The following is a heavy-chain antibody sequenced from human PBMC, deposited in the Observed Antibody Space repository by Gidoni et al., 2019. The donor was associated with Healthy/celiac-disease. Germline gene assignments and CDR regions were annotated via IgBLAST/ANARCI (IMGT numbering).Heavy chain of an antibody. CDR1: GFTFSSYW. J-gene: IGHJ4*02. CDR2: RKQDGSEK. Sequence: EVQLVASGGGLVQPGGSLRLSCAASGFTFSSYWMSWVRQAPGKGLEWVANRKQDGSEKYYVDSVKGRFTISRDNAKNSLYLQMNSLRAEDTAVYYCARDDGLGATTPFDYWGQGTLVTVSS. CDR3: ARDDGLGATTPFDY. V-gene: IGHV3-7*04. D-gene: IGHD5-12*01.